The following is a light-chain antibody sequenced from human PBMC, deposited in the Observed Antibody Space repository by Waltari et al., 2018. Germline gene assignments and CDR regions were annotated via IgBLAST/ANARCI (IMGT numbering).Light chain of an antibody. CDR3: QQYNNWPPGT. CDR1: QTISSN. CDR2: GAS. V-gene: IGKV3-15*01. Sequence: ETVMTQSPVTLSVSPGERATLSCSASQTISSNLAWYQQKPGQAPRLLIYGASTRATGIPARFSGSGSGTEFTLTISSPQSEDFAVYYCQQYNNWPPGTFGPGTKVEIK. J-gene: IGKJ1*01.